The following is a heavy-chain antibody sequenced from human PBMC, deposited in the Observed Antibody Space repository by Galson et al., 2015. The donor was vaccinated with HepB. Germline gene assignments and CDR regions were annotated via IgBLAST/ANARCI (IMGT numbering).Heavy chain of an antibody. CDR1: GFTLSNAW. CDR3: TTDLTYYYDSSGYSPVGY. CDR2: IKSKTDGGTT. Sequence: SLRISCADYGFTLSNAWMNWVRQAPGKGLEWVGRIKSKTDGGTTDYAAPVKGRFNISRDDSKNTLYLQMNRLKTEDTAVYYCTTDLTYYYDSSGYSPVGYWGQGTLVTVSS. J-gene: IGHJ4*02. D-gene: IGHD3-22*01. V-gene: IGHV3-15*07.